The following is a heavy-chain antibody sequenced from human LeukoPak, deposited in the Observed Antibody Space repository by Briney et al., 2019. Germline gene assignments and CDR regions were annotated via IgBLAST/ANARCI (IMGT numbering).Heavy chain of an antibody. CDR3: ARDFSGSYDY. D-gene: IGHD1-26*01. V-gene: IGHV3-53*01. CDR2: IYSGGST. CDR1: GFTVSSNY. J-gene: IGHJ4*02. Sequence: GGSLRLSCAASGFTVSSNYMSWVRQAPGKGLEWVSVIYSGGSTYYADFVKGRFTISRDNSKNTLYLQMNSLRAEDTAVYYCARDFSGSYDYWGQGTLVTVSS.